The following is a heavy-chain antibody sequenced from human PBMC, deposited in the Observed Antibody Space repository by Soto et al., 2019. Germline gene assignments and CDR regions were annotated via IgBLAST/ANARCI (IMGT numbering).Heavy chain of an antibody. Sequence: QVQLVQSGAEVKKPGASVKVSCKASGYTFTNFGISWVRQAPGQGLEWMGWISAYNGNTNYAQNSQGRVTRTTVTSTGTAHMELRSLRSDDTAVYYCASGGPPLDGWGQGTLGTVSS. V-gene: IGHV1-18*01. J-gene: IGHJ4*02. CDR3: ASGGPPLDG. D-gene: IGHD3-10*01. CDR1: GYTFTNFG. CDR2: ISAYNGNT.